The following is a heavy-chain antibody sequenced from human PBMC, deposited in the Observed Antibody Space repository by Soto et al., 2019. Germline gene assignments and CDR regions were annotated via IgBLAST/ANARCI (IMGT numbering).Heavy chain of an antibody. CDR2: IYWDDDK. CDR1: GFSLTTRGVG. V-gene: IGHV2-5*02. D-gene: IGHD3-16*01. Sequence: QITLKESGPTLVKPTQTLTLTCTFSGFSLTTRGVGVGWIRQPPGKALECLALIYWDDDKRYSPSLQSRLSITKDTPKNQVVLTMTNVAPVDKATYYCAHIPNYYQYDWFDPWGQGTLVSVSS. CDR3: AHIPNYYQYDWFDP. J-gene: IGHJ5*02.